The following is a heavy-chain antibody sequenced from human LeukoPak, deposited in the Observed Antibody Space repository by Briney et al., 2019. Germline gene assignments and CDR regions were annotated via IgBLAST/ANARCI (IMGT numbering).Heavy chain of an antibody. Sequence: SETLSLTCAVYGGSFSGYYWSWIRQPPGKGLEWIGEINHSGSTNYNPSLKSRATISVDTSKNQFSLKLSSVTAADTAVYYCARGGTQEAYCSSTSCNLYYFDYWGQGTLVTVSS. D-gene: IGHD2-2*01. CDR1: GGSFSGYY. J-gene: IGHJ4*02. CDR3: ARGGTQEAYCSSTSCNLYYFDY. CDR2: INHSGST. V-gene: IGHV4-34*01.